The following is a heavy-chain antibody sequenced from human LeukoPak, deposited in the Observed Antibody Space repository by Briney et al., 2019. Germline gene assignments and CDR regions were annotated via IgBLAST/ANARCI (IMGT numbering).Heavy chain of an antibody. V-gene: IGHV4-39*07. CDR3: ASNVVTASEDYFDY. J-gene: IGHJ4*02. CDR2: IYYSGST. Sequence: SETLSLTCTVSGGSISSISYYWGWIRQPPGKGLEWIGSIYYSGSTNYNPSLKSRVTISVDTSKNQFSLKLSSVTAADTAVYYCASNVVTASEDYFDYWGQGTLVTVSS. CDR1: GGSISSISYY. D-gene: IGHD2-21*02.